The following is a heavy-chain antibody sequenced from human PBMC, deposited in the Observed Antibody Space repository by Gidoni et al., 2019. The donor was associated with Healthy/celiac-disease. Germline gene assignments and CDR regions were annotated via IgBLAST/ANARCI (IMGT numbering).Heavy chain of an antibody. CDR1: GFTVSSDA. J-gene: IGHJ6*02. CDR3: ARGADGDQVPYGMDV. CDR2: ISYDGSNK. V-gene: IGHV3-30*04. Sequence: VQLVESGRGVVQPGRSLRLSFSASGFTVSSDAMHWVRQAPGKGLGWVAVISYDGSNKYYADSVEGRFTISRDNSKNTLYLQMNSLRAEDTAVYYCARGADGDQVPYGMDVWGQGTTVTVSS. D-gene: IGHD4-17*01.